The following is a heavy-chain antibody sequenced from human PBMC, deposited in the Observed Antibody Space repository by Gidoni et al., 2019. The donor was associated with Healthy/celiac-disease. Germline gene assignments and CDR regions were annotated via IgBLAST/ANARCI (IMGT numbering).Heavy chain of an antibody. J-gene: IGHJ4*02. Sequence: HVQLPASSPALVQPSQPMHLTCTVSAGSLSSSYWSCIRQPPGRGLDWIGYIYYSGSPNDNPSLRSRVTISLDTSKNQISLKLSSVTAADTAVYSCARSGSGCYGVYFDYWGQGTLVTVSS. CDR2: IYYSGSP. CDR3: ARSGSGCYGVYFDY. V-gene: IGHV4-59*01. D-gene: IGHD6-19*01. CDR1: AGSLSSSY.